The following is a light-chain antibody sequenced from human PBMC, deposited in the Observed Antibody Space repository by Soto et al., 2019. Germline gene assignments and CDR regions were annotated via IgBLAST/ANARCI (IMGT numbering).Light chain of an antibody. J-gene: IGKJ2*01. CDR3: QQYNNWPYT. Sequence: EVVMTQSPATLSVSPGDRATLSCRASQNVNTNLAWYQHKPGQAPRLLIYGASTRASGIPARFSGSGSGTEFTLTISSLQSEDFAVYYCQQYNNWPYTCGQGTKLEIK. CDR2: GAS. CDR1: QNVNTN. V-gene: IGKV3-15*01.